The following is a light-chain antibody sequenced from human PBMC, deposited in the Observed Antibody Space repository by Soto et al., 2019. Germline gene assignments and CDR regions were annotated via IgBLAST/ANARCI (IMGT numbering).Light chain of an antibody. Sequence: QSVLTQPPAASGTPGQKVTISCSGSSSNIGGNPVNWYRQFPGTAPKVLIYSSDQRPSGVPDRFSGSKSGTSASLAISGLQSEDEAGYYCATWDDSLNGRVFGGGTKVTVL. CDR2: SSD. CDR1: SSNIGGNP. CDR3: ATWDDSLNGRV. V-gene: IGLV1-44*01. J-gene: IGLJ3*02.